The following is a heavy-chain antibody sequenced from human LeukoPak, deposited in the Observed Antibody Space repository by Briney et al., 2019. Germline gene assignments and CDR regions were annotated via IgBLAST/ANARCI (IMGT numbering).Heavy chain of an antibody. Sequence: GGSLRLSCAASGFSFSTYPMMWVRQAPGKGLEWVSAISANGGSTFYADSVRRRFTISRDNSKNTLYLQMNSLRVGDTAIYSCEKDQPDYYASGSYYPARYFDYWGQGTLVPVSS. CDR3: EKDQPDYYASGSYYPARYFDY. J-gene: IGHJ4*02. CDR2: ISANGGST. D-gene: IGHD3-10*01. V-gene: IGHV3-23*01. CDR1: GFSFSTYP.